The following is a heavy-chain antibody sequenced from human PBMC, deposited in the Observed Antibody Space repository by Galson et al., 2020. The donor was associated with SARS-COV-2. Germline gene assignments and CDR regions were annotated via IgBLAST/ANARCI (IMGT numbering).Heavy chain of an antibody. J-gene: IGHJ4*02. CDR1: GGSISSYY. D-gene: IGHD2-2*01. CDR3: ARVVRDIVVVPAAMEHPTFYYFDY. Sequence: SETLSLTCTVSGGSISSYYWSWIRQPPGKGLEWIGYIYYSGSTNYNPSLKSRVTISVDTSKNQFSLKLSSVTAADTAVYYCARVVRDIVVVPAAMEHPTFYYFDYWGQGTLVTVSS. CDR2: IYYSGST. V-gene: IGHV4-59*01.